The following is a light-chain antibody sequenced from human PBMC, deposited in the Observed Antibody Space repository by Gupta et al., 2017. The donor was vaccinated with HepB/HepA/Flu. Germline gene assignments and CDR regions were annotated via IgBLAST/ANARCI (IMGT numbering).Light chain of an antibody. CDR1: SSDVGSYNL. V-gene: IGLV2-23*02. CDR2: EVS. Sequence: QSALTQPASVSGSPGQSITIYCTGTSSDVGSYNLCSWYQQHPGKDPKLMIDEVSKRPSGVSNRCAGSKSGNKAYLTTSGLQAEDEADYYCWSYAGSSTEVFGTGTKVTVL. J-gene: IGLJ1*01. CDR3: WSYAGSSTEV.